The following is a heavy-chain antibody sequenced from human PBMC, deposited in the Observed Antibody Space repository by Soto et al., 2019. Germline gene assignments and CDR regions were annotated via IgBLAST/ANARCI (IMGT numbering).Heavy chain of an antibody. CDR1: GFVFSGYA. CDR3: AKTTDGWFSAFEI. J-gene: IGHJ3*02. V-gene: IGHV3-23*01. D-gene: IGHD6-19*01. Sequence: GGSLRLSCAASGFVFSGYAVSWVRQAPGKGLEWVSAISGSGTTAYYADSVKGRFIFSRDNPKNTMYLQMNSLRAEDTAVYFCAKTTDGWFSAFEIWGQGTVVTISS. CDR2: ISGSGTTA.